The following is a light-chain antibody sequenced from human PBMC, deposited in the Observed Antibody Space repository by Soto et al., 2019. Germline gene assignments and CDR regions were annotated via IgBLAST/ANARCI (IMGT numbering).Light chain of an antibody. V-gene: IGKV1-5*03. CDR2: KAS. J-gene: IGKJ1*01. Sequence: DIQMTQSPSTLSVSVGDRVTITCRASQTISSWLAWYQQKPGNAPKLLNYKASTLKSGVSSRFSGSGSRTEFTLTISRLQPDDFATYYRLQNTYIWSFGQGTKVDIK. CDR3: LQNTYIWS. CDR1: QTISSW.